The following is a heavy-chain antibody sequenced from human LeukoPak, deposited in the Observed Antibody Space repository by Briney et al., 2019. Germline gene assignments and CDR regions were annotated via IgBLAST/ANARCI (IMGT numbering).Heavy chain of an antibody. CDR2: ISYDGSNK. D-gene: IGHD3-3*01. CDR1: GFTFSSYA. V-gene: IGHV3-30-3*01. Sequence: GGSLRLSCAASGFTFSSYAMHWVRQAPGKGLEWVAVISYDGSNKYYADSVKGRFTISRDNSKNTLYLQMSSLRAEDTAVYYCARAPDDFWSGYYTGREFYFDYWGQGTLVTSPQ. CDR3: ARAPDDFWSGYYTGREFYFDY. J-gene: IGHJ4*02.